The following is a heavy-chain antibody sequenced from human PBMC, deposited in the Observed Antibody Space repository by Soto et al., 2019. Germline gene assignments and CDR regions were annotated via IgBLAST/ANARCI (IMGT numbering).Heavy chain of an antibody. V-gene: IGHV1-8*01. CDR3: ARRRMATMRSWFDP. CDR1: GYTFTSYD. J-gene: IGHJ5*02. CDR2: MNPNSGNT. D-gene: IGHD5-12*01. Sequence: QVQLVQSGAEVKKPGASVKVSCKASGYTFTSYDINWVRQATGQGLEWMGWMNPNSGNTGYAQKFQGRVTMTRNTSISTAYMELSRLRSEDTAVYYCARRRMATMRSWFDPWGQGTLVTVSS.